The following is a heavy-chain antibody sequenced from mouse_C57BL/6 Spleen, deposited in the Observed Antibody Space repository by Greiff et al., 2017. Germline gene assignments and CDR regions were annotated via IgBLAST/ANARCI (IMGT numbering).Heavy chain of an antibody. CDR2: ISGGGGNT. D-gene: IGHD1-1*01. CDR3: AKNYYGTYYAMDY. J-gene: IGHJ4*01. CDR1: GFTFSSYT. V-gene: IGHV5-9*01. Sequence: EVKLVESGGGLVKPGGSLKLSCAASGFTFSSYTMSWVRQTPGKRLEWVATISGGGGNTYYPDSVKGRFTISRDNAKNTLYLQMSSLRSEDTALYDCAKNYYGTYYAMDYWGQGTSVTVSS.